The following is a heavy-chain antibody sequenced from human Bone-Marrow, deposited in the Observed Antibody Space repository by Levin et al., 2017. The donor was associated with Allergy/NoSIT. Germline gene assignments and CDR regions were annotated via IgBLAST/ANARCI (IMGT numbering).Heavy chain of an antibody. CDR1: GFTFSSYS. J-gene: IGHJ1*01. CDR3: ARDLRAEYFQH. D-gene: IGHD3-16*01. V-gene: IGHV3-21*01. CDR2: ISSSSSYI. Sequence: GASVKVSCAASGFTFSSYSMNWVRQAPGKGLEWVSSISSSSSYIYYADSVKGRFTISRDNAKNSLYLQMNSLRAEDTAVYYCARDLRAEYFQHWGQGTLVTVSS.